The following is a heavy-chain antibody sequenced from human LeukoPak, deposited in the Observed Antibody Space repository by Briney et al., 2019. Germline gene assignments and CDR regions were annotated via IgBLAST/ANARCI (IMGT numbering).Heavy chain of an antibody. J-gene: IGHJ4*02. Sequence: PSETLSLTCAVYGGSFSGYYWSWIRQPPGKGLEWIGEINHSGSTNYNPSLKSRVTISVDTSKNQFSLKLNSVTAADTALYYCARSISGTRSKFDYWGQGTLVTVSS. CDR1: GGSFSGYY. V-gene: IGHV4-34*01. CDR2: INHSGST. CDR3: ARSISGTRSKFDY. D-gene: IGHD1/OR15-1a*01.